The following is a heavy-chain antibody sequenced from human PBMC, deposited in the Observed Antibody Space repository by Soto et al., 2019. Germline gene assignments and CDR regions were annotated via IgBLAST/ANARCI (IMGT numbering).Heavy chain of an antibody. CDR3: AKDPNGDYVGAFDI. CDR1: GFSFSSYA. V-gene: IGHV3-23*01. J-gene: IGHJ3*02. D-gene: IGHD4-17*01. Sequence: GGSLRLSCAASGFSFSSYAMSWVRQAPGAGPEWVSGISASGGRTYYADSVKGRFTISRDKSKSTLYLQMDSLRAEDTALYYCAKDPNGDYVGAFDIWGRGHWSPSPQ. CDR2: ISASGGRT.